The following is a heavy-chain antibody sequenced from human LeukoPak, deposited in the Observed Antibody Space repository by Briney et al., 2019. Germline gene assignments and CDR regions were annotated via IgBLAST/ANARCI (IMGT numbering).Heavy chain of an antibody. D-gene: IGHD3-22*01. CDR2: IKQDGSEK. V-gene: IGHV3-7*01. CDR1: GFTLSSYW. Sequence: GGSLRLSCAASGFTLSSYWMSWVRQAPGKGLEWVANIKQDGSEKYYVDSVKGRFTISRDNAKNSLYLQMNSLRAEDTAVYYCARVPYYYDSSGLAFDPWGQGTLVTVSS. CDR3: ARVPYYYDSSGLAFDP. J-gene: IGHJ5*02.